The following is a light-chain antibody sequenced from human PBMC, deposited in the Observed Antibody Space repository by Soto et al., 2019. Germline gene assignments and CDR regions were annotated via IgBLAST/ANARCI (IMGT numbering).Light chain of an antibody. Sequence: EIVLTQSPGTLSLSPGERATLSCRASQSVSSSYLAWYQQKPGQAPRLLIYDTSSRATGIPDRFSGSGSGTDFTLASSRLELEDFAVYYCQQCGSSPSFGQGTKVELK. J-gene: IGKJ1*01. CDR1: QSVSSSY. CDR3: QQCGSSPS. V-gene: IGKV3-20*01. CDR2: DTS.